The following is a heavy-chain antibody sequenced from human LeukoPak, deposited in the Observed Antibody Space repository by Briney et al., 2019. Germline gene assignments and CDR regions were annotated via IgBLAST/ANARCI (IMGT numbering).Heavy chain of an antibody. CDR2: ISWKSGNI. CDR1: GFTFSSYE. Sequence: GGSLRLSCAASGFTFSSYEMNWVRQAPGKGLEWVSGISWKSGNIVYADSVKGRFTISRDNGKNSLYLQMNSLRAEDTALYYCAKDSRAAAGRGWFDPWGQGTLVTVSS. D-gene: IGHD6-13*01. CDR3: AKDSRAAAGRGWFDP. V-gene: IGHV3-9*01. J-gene: IGHJ5*02.